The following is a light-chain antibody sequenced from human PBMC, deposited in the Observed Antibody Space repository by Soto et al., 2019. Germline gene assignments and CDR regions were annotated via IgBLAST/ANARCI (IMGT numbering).Light chain of an antibody. CDR1: QSVSNY. J-gene: IGKJ1*01. V-gene: IGKV1-39*01. Sequence: DIQMTQSPSSLSASVGDRVTITCRASQSVSNYLCWYQQNPGKAPKLLIYAASTLQRGVPARFSGSGSGTEFTLTIRSLQPEDFATYYCQQSYRTPRTLGQGTKVEI. CDR2: AAS. CDR3: QQSYRTPRT.